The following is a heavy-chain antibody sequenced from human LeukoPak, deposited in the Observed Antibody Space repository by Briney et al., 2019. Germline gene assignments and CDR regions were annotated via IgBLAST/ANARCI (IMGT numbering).Heavy chain of an antibody. CDR1: GFTFPTYA. V-gene: IGHV3-21*01. D-gene: IGHD3-16*01. J-gene: IGHJ4*02. CDR2: IRVSDGAR. Sequence: PGGSLRLSCVASGFTFPTYAMMWVRQAPGKGLEWVSSIRVSDGARFYADSVKGRFTISRDNAKNSLYLQMNSLRAEDTAVYYCARRGKFVSDYWGQGTLVTVSS. CDR3: ARRGKFVSDY.